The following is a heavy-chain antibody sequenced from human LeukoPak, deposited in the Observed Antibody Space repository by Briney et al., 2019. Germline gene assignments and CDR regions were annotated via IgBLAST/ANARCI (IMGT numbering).Heavy chain of an antibody. CDR3: ATNAGPAALDAVDI. J-gene: IGHJ3*02. CDR1: DGSISNYY. D-gene: IGHD2-2*01. CDR2: IYTSGTT. Sequence: SETLSLTCTVSDGSISNYYWSWIRQPAGKGLEWIGRIYTSGTTNYNPSLKSRVTISLDSSKTQFSLKLSSVTAADTAVYYCATNAGPAALDAVDIWGQGTMVTVSS. V-gene: IGHV4-4*07.